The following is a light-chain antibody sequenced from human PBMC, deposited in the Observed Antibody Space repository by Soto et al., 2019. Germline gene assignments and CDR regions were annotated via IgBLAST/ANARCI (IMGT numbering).Light chain of an antibody. CDR2: GIS. V-gene: IGLV2-14*01. Sequence: QSVLTQPASVSGSPGQSITISCTGTSGDVGGYNYVSWYQQHPGKAPKLVIHGISSRPSGVSERFSGSRSGNTASLTISGLQPEDEAYYFCSSYSNTATPCVFGTGTKVTVL. CDR3: SSYSNTATPCV. CDR1: SGDVGGYNY. J-gene: IGLJ1*01.